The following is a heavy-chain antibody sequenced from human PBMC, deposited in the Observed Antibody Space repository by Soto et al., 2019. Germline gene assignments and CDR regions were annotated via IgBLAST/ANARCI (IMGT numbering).Heavy chain of an antibody. J-gene: IGHJ4*02. D-gene: IGHD3-16*01. Sequence: QITLKESGPTLVKPTQTLTLTCTFSGFSLSASGVGVGWIRQPPGKALEWLAIIYWDDAKHYSPSLKSSLTITKDTSKNPVVLTMTNMDPVDPATYYCAHKGGGDRILDYWGQGTLVTVSS. CDR2: IYWDDAK. V-gene: IGHV2-5*02. CDR1: GFSLSASGVG. CDR3: AHKGGGDRILDY.